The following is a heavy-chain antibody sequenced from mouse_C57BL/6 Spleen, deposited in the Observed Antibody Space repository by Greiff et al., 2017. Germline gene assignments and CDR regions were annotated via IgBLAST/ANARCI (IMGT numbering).Heavy chain of an antibody. CDR3: ARCDSYYYGSSLYYFDY. J-gene: IGHJ2*01. V-gene: IGHV1-26*01. CDR1: GYTFTDYY. D-gene: IGHD1-1*01. Sequence: EVQLQQSGPELVKPGASVKISCKASGYTFTDYYMNWVKQSHGKSLEWIGDINPNNGGTSYNQQFKGKATLTVDKSSSTAYMELRSLTSEDSAVYYCARCDSYYYGSSLYYFDYRGQGNTLPVSS. CDR2: INPNNGGT.